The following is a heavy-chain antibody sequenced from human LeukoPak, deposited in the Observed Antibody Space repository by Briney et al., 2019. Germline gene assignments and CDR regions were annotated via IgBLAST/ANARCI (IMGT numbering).Heavy chain of an antibody. CDR3: AKDAVSAIAAAGTIDY. J-gene: IGHJ4*02. CDR2: ISSSSSTI. CDR1: GFTFSSYS. Sequence: PGGSLRLSCAASGFTFSSYSMNWVRQAPGKGLEWVSYISSSSSTIYYADSVKGRFTISRDNSKNTLYLQMNSLRAEDTAVYYCAKDAVSAIAAAGTIDYWGQGTLVTVSS. V-gene: IGHV3-48*01. D-gene: IGHD6-13*01.